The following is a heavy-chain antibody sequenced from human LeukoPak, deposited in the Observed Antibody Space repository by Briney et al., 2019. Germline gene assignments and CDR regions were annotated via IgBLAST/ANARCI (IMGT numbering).Heavy chain of an antibody. Sequence: GASVKVSCKASGYTFTTYDINWVRQATGQGLEWMGWLNPNNGNTGYAQKFQGRVTVTADKATSTLYMELSSLRSEDTAVYYCASTLEGGSYYVLYYFDYWGQGTLVTVSS. J-gene: IGHJ4*02. D-gene: IGHD1-26*01. CDR1: GYTFTTYD. CDR2: LNPNNGNT. CDR3: ASTLEGGSYYVLYYFDY. V-gene: IGHV1-8*03.